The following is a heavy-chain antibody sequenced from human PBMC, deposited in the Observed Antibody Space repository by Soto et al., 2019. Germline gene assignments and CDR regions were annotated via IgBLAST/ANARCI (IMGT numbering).Heavy chain of an antibody. CDR3: ARIGVGSRR. V-gene: IGHV1-69*18. J-gene: IGHJ3*01. D-gene: IGHD1-26*01. Sequence: VQMVQSGAEVKEPGSSVKVSCRNSGDTFSHYVMSWVRQAPGQGLEWMGSLAPISGSPNYAERFEGRLTFSADAGTSTMYMELRSLKYDDTAVYYCARIGVGSRRWGQGTMVTVSS. CDR2: LAPISGSP. CDR1: GDTFSHYV.